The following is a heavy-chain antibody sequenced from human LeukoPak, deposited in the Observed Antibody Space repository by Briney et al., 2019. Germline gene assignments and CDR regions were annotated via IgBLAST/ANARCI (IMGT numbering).Heavy chain of an antibody. J-gene: IGHJ6*03. CDR2: ISSSSSYI. Sequence: GGSLRLSCAASGFTFSSYSMNWVRQAPGKGLEWVSSISSSSSYIYYADSVKGRFTISRDNAKNSLYLQMNSLRAEDTAVYYFARMTYYYDSSGYESYYYYYYYMDVWGKGTTVTVSS. V-gene: IGHV3-21*01. CDR3: ARMTYYYDSSGYESYYYYYYYMDV. CDR1: GFTFSSYS. D-gene: IGHD3-22*01.